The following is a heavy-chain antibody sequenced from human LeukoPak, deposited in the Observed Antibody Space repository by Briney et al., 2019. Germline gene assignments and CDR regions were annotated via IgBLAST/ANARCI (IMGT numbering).Heavy chain of an antibody. CDR1: GYTFITYG. J-gene: IGHJ6*02. CDR3: AKVRSPYCYASGSPAVDGMDV. D-gene: IGHD3-10*01. Sequence: RASVKVSCKASGYTFITYGISWVRQAPGQGLEWMGWIGTYNGDTNYAQRFQGRVTMTTDTATNTAYMELKRLTSGDTAVYYCAKVRSPYCYASGSPAVDGMDVWGQGTTVTVSS. V-gene: IGHV1-18*01. CDR2: IGTYNGDT.